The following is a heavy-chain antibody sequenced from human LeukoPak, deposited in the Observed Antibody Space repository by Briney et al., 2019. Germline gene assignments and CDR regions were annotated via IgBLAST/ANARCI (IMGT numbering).Heavy chain of an antibody. Sequence: ASVKVSCTASGYPFISYPITWVRQVPGQGLEWMGWISNYNGNTKSARKFQGRVTMTTDTSTNTAYMEPRSLTSDDTAMYYCARVRDSGYDENDYWGQGTLVTVSS. J-gene: IGHJ4*02. CDR1: GYPFISYP. CDR3: ARVRDSGYDENDY. V-gene: IGHV1-18*04. D-gene: IGHD5-12*01. CDR2: ISNYNGNT.